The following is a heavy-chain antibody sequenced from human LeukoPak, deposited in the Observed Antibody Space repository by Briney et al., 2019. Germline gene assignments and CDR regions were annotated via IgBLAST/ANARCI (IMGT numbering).Heavy chain of an antibody. CDR2: INHSGST. D-gene: IGHD3-22*01. CDR1: GGSFSGYY. V-gene: IGHV4-34*01. CDR3: ARNYYYDSSGYFSKRAGDRYFQH. J-gene: IGHJ1*01. Sequence: SETLSLNCAVYGGSFSGYYWSWIRQPPGKGLEWIGEINHSGSTNYNPSLKSRVTISVDTSKNQFSLKLSSVTAADTAVYYCARNYYYDSSGYFSKRAGDRYFQHWGQGTLVTVSS.